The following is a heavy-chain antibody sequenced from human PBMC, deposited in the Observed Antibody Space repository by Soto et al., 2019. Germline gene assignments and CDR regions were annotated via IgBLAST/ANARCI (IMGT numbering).Heavy chain of an antibody. Sequence: VQLLESGGGLVQPGGSLRLTCAVSGFTFNSYGMSWVRQAPGKGLEWVSRISNSGDRTYYADSVKGRFTISRDNSKNTLHLQMNSLRVEDTAVYYCVTPISVEAAAPNWGQGTLVTVSS. CDR2: ISNSGDRT. V-gene: IGHV3-23*01. CDR1: GFTFNSYG. J-gene: IGHJ4*02. CDR3: VTPISVEAAAPN. D-gene: IGHD6-13*01.